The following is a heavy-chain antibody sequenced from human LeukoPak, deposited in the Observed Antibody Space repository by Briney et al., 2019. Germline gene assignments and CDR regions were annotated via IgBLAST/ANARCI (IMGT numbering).Heavy chain of an antibody. D-gene: IGHD3-10*01. CDR2: IKSENDGGTT. V-gene: IGHV3-15*01. CDR1: GFTFTNAW. Sequence: GGSLRLSCAATGFTFTNAWMSWVRQAPGKGLEWVGRIKSENDGGTTAYAAPVKGRFTISRDDSKNTLYPQMSSLKSEDTAVYYCTTELPLTLLRRANYQYGVDVWGQGTTVTVSS. CDR3: TTELPLTLLRRANYQYGVDV. J-gene: IGHJ6*02.